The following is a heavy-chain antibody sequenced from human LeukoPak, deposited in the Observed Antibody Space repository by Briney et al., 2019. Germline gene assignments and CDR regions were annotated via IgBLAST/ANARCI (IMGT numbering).Heavy chain of an antibody. CDR2: ISGVGAST. V-gene: IGHV3-23*01. J-gene: IGHJ4*02. CDR1: GLTFSGDA. CDR3: VKDSGTDYR. D-gene: IGHD3-10*01. Sequence: GGSLRLSCAASGLTFSGDAMSWVRQAPGKGLEWVSTISGVGASTYYADSVKSRFTISRDNSENTLYLQMNSLRAEDTAVYYCVKDSGTDYRWGQGTLVTVSS.